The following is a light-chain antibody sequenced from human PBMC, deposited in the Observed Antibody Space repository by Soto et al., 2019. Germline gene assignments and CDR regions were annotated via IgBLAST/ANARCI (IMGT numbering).Light chain of an antibody. Sequence: EIVMTQSPATLSVSPGERATLSCRASQTVNNNLAWYQQKPGQAPRLLLYGASARATGIPARFSGSGSGTEFPLPISSLQSEDFGVYYCQQYNNWPLTFGGGTKVEIK. CDR2: GAS. J-gene: IGKJ4*01. CDR3: QQYNNWPLT. CDR1: QTVNNN. V-gene: IGKV3-15*01.